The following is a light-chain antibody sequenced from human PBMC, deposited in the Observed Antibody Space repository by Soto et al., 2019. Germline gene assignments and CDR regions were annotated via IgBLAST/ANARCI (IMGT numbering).Light chain of an antibody. J-gene: IGKJ1*01. Sequence: DVLMTQSPLSLPVTLGQPASISCTSSQSLVFSDGITYLNRFHQRPGQSPRRLIYKISTRFSGVPDRFTGSGAGTDFTLKISRVEAEDVGIYYCMQATQFPRTFGQGTKVDIK. CDR3: MQATQFPRT. V-gene: IGKV2-30*01. CDR1: QSLVFSDGITY. CDR2: KIS.